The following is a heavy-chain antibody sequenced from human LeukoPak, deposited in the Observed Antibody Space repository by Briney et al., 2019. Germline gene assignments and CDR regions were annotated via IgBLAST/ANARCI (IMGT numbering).Heavy chain of an antibody. D-gene: IGHD6-13*01. CDR2: IYSGGTI. CDR3: AREYSSSSAMDV. J-gene: IGHJ6*02. V-gene: IGHV3-66*01. CDR1: GFTVSSNN. Sequence: GGSPRLSCAASGFTVSSNNMRWVRQAPGKGLEWVSVIYSGGTINYADSVKGRFTISRDNSKNTLYLQMNSLRAEDTAVYYCAREYSSSSAMDVWGQGTTVTVSS.